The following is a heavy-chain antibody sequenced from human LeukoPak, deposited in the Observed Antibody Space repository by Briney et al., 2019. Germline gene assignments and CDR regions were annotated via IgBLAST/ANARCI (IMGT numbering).Heavy chain of an antibody. CDR1: GFTFSNYG. CDR2: IWYDGSNK. J-gene: IGHJ4*02. CDR3: ARGGNNWNYRAYFDY. Sequence: GRSLRLSCAASGFTFSNYGMHWLRQAPGKGLEWVAVIWYDGSNKHYADSVKGRLTISRDNSKNMLYLQMNSLRAEDTAVYYCARGGNNWNYRAYFDYWGQGTLVTVSS. D-gene: IGHD1-7*01. V-gene: IGHV3-33*01.